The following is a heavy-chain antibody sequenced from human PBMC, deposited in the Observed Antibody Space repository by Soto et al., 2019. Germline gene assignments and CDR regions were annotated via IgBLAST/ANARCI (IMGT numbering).Heavy chain of an antibody. CDR2: IIPLIGTP. D-gene: IGHD3-22*01. J-gene: IGHJ4*02. CDR1: GGSFSTYA. CDR3: ARSGSVAVISQVDN. V-gene: IGHV1-69*01. Sequence: QVQLVQSGAEVKKPGSSVKISCKASGGSFSTYAFSWVRQAPGQGLEWVGGIIPLIGTPYYAQNFMGRLTITADESTTTAYMELSSRTFEDTAIYYCARSGSVAVISQVDNWGQGTLLTVSS.